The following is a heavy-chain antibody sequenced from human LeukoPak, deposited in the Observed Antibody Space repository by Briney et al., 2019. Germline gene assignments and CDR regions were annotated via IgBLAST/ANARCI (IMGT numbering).Heavy chain of an antibody. J-gene: IGHJ5*02. D-gene: IGHD1-26*01. CDR3: AKDRGPYLGIDNNWFDP. V-gene: IGHV3-23*01. CDR2: ISGYGANT. CDR1: GFTFNLYG. Sequence: PGGSRRLSCAASGFTFNLYGMSWVRQVPGKGLEWVSGISGYGANTYYADSVKGRFTISRDNSKNTVFLQMNSLTVEDTAVYHYAKDRGPYLGIDNNWFDPWGQGTLVIVSS.